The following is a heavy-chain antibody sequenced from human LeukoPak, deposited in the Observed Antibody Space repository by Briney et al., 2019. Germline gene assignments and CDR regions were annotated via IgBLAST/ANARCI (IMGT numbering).Heavy chain of an antibody. CDR3: ARNWRDACDV. J-gene: IGHJ3*01. V-gene: IGHV3-7*01. CDR2: IRQDGSVQ. Sequence: GGSMRLACAASGFTFSSYWMSWVSQVQGKGREWVANIRQDGSVQNYVDSVKGRFTISRDNAKNTLYLQMNSLRAEDTAVYYCARNWRDACDVWGQGTMVTVSS. CDR1: GFTFSSYW.